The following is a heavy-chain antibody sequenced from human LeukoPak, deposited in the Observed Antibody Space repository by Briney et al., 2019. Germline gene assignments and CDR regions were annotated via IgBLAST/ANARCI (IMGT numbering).Heavy chain of an antibody. V-gene: IGHV3-23*01. D-gene: IGHD3-10*01. CDR3: AKRGVVIRVFLVGFHKEAYYFDS. CDR2: ISRSGGGA. J-gene: IGHJ4*02. CDR1: GITLSNYG. Sequence: GTLRLSCAVSGITLSNYGMSWVRQAPGKGLEWVGGISRSGGGAKYADSVKGRFTISRDNAKNRLYLHMNSLRAEDTAMYFCAKRGVVIRVFLVGFHKEAYYFDSWGQGVLVTVAS.